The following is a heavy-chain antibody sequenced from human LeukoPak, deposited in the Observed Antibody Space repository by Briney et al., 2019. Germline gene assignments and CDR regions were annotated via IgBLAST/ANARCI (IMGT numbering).Heavy chain of an antibody. J-gene: IGHJ4*02. D-gene: IGHD3-9*01. CDR2: ISGSGGST. CDR1: GFTFSSYA. Sequence: GGSLRLSCAASGFTFSSYAMSWVRQAPGKGLEWVSAISGSGGSTYYADSVKGRFTISRDNSKNTLYLQMNSLTAEDTAVYYCSKCGVRSGYYDTGDWGQGTLVTVSS. V-gene: IGHV3-23*01. CDR3: SKCGVRSGYYDTGD.